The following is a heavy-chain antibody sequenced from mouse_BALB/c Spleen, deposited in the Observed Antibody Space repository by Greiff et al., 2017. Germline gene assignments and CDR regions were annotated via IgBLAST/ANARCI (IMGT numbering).Heavy chain of an antibody. J-gene: IGHJ2*01. CDR2: ISTYYGDA. CDR1: GYTFTDYA. V-gene: IGHV1S137*01. Sequence: QVQLQQSGAELVRPGVSVKISCKGSGYTFTDYAMHWVKQSHAKSLEWIGVISTYYGDASYNQKFKGKATMTVDKSSSTAYMELARLTSEDSAIYYCARGDLLLLDYWGQGTTLTVSS. CDR3: ARGDLLLLDY. D-gene: IGHD1-1*01.